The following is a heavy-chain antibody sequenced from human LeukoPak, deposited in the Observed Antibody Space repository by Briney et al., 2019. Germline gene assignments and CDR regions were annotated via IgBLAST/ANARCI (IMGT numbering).Heavy chain of an antibody. CDR2: ISSSSSYI. D-gene: IGHD5-18*01. V-gene: IGHV3-21*04. CDR3: ARHAWAVDTAISQIDY. J-gene: IGHJ4*02. Sequence: TGGSLRLSCAASGFTFSSYSMNWVRQAPGKGLEWVSSISSSSSYIYYADSVKGRFTISRDNSKNTLYLQMNSLRAEDTAVYYCARHAWAVDTAISQIDYWGQGTLVTVSS. CDR1: GFTFSSYS.